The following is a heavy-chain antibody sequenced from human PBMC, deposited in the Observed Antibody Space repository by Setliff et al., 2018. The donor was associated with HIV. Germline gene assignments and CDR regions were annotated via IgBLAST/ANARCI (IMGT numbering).Heavy chain of an antibody. CDR1: GDSLSKNS. CDR2: IYTSGST. D-gene: IGHD3-10*01. J-gene: IGHJ4*02. Sequence: SETLSLTCTVPGDSLSKNSWSWIRQPAGKGLEWIGRIYTSGSTNYNPSLRSRVAMSVDTSKNQFSLKLSSVIAADTAIYYCARGVEYYNTRGMGVYFDFWGQGTLVT. CDR3: ARGVEYYNTRGMGVYFDF. V-gene: IGHV4-4*07.